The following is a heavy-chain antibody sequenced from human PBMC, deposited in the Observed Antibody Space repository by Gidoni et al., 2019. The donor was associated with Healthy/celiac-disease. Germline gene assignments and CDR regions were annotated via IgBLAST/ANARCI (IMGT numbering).Heavy chain of an antibody. CDR2: IYYSGST. J-gene: IGHJ2*01. CDR3: ARVLTYYYGSGIGYFDL. D-gene: IGHD3-10*01. V-gene: IGHV4-31*03. Sequence: QVQLQESGPGLVKPSQTLSLTCPVSGGSISSGGYYWTWIRQHPGKGLEWIGYIYYSGSTYYNPSLKSRVTISVDTSKNQFSLKLSSVTAADTAVYYCARVLTYYYGSGIGYFDLWGRGTLVTVSS. CDR1: GGSISSGGYY.